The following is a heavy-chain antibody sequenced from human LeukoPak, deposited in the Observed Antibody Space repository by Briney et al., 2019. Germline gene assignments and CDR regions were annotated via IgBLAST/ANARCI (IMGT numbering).Heavy chain of an antibody. CDR2: INHSGST. V-gene: IGHV4-34*01. Sequence: PSETLSLTCAVYGGSFSGYYWSWIRQPPGKGLEWIGEINHSGSTNYNPSLKSRVTISVDTSKNQFSLKLSSVTAADTAVYYCARGRKVPNRARVYYYYGMDVWGKGTTVTVSS. CDR1: GGSFSGYY. D-gene: IGHD1-14*01. CDR3: ARGRKVPNRARVYYYYGMDV. J-gene: IGHJ6*04.